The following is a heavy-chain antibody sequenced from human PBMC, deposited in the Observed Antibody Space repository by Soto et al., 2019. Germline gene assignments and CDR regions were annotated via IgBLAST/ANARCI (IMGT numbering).Heavy chain of an antibody. J-gene: IGHJ4*02. CDR3: TTGRYCSGGSCYHFDY. CDR2: TKSKTDGGTT. CDR1: GFTFSNAW. Sequence: PGGSLRLSCAASGFTFSNAWMSWVRQAPGKGLEWVGRTKSKTDGGTTDYAAPVKGRFTISRDDSKNTLYLQMNSLKTEDTAVYYCTTGRYCSGGSCYHFDYWGQGTLVTVSS. V-gene: IGHV3-15*01. D-gene: IGHD2-15*01.